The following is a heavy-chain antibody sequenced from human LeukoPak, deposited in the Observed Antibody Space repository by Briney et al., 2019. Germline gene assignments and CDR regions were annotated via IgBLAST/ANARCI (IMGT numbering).Heavy chain of an antibody. Sequence: PGGSLRLSCAASGFTFSSYAMHWVRQAPGKGLEYVSAISSNGGSTYYANSVKGRFTISRDNSKNTLYLQMGSLRAEDMAVYYCARDREGARGWFWDSSGYYHGYFDYWGQGTLVTVSS. D-gene: IGHD3-22*01. J-gene: IGHJ4*02. V-gene: IGHV3-64*01. CDR2: ISSNGGST. CDR1: GFTFSSYA. CDR3: ARDREGARGWFWDSSGYYHGYFDY.